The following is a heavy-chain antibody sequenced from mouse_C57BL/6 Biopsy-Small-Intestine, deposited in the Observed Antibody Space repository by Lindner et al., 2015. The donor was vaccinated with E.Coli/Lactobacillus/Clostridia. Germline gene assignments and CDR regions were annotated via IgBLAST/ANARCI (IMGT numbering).Heavy chain of an antibody. Sequence: VQLQESGAELVKPGASVKLSCEASGYTFTSYWMQWVKQRPGQGLEWIGEIDPSDSYTNYNQKFKGKATLTVDTSSSTAYMQLSSLTSEDSAVYYCARALYSNYGYFDVWGTGTTVTVSS. V-gene: IGHV1-50*01. CDR1: GYTFTSYW. J-gene: IGHJ1*03. D-gene: IGHD2-5*01. CDR2: IDPSDSYT. CDR3: ARALYSNYGYFDV.